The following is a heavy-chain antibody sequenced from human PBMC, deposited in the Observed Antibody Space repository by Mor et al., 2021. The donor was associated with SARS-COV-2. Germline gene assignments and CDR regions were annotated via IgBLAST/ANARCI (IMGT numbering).Heavy chain of an antibody. Sequence: TFSTYSMSWVRQAPGAGLEWVSSISSSSSYIYYAYSVKGRFTISRDNAKNSLYLQMNSLRAEDTAVYYCARSRFQSGFYYFYMDVWGKGT. CDR2: ISSSSSYI. V-gene: IGHV3-21*01. CDR1: TFSTYS. J-gene: IGHJ6*03. CDR3: ARSRFQSGFYYFYMDV. D-gene: IGHD3-3*01.